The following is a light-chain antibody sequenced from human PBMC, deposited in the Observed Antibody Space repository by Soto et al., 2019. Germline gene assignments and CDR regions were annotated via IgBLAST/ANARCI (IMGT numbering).Light chain of an antibody. V-gene: IGLV3-21*02. CDR2: DDH. Sequence: SSELTQPPSVSVAPGQTARISCGGDNIGTKSVHWYQQKPGQAPVLVIYDDHDRPSGIPERFSGSNSGNTATLTITRVEAGDEADYYCQVWDSSSDHDVFAAGTKVTVL. J-gene: IGLJ1*01. CDR3: QVWDSSSDHDV. CDR1: NIGTKS.